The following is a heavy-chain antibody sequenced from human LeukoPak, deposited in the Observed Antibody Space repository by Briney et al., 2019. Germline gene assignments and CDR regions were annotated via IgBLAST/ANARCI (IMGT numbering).Heavy chain of an antibody. CDR1: GGSISRSICY. D-gene: IGHD1-26*01. CDR3: AGTVGATFHFDY. Sequence: SETLSLTGTVSGGSISRSICYWGWIRQTPGKGLEWMGSFFYSGNTYYNPSLNSRVTISVETSKNQFSLRLSSVTAADTAVYYCAGTVGATFHFDYWGQGTLVTVSS. V-gene: IGHV4-39*01. CDR2: FFYSGNT. J-gene: IGHJ4*02.